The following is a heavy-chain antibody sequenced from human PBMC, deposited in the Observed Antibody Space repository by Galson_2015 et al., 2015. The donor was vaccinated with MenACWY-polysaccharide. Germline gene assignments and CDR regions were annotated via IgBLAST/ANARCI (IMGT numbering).Heavy chain of an antibody. CDR1: GYTFTSYA. V-gene: IGHV7-4-1*02. Sequence: SVKVSCKASGYTFTSYAMNWVRQAPGQGLEWMGWINTNTGNPTYAQGFTGRFVFSLDTSASTAYLQISSLKAEDTAVYYCARVPASMITFGGVIVSGWFDPWGQGTLVTVSS. D-gene: IGHD3-16*02. CDR2: INTNTGNP. J-gene: IGHJ5*02. CDR3: ARVPASMITFGGVIVSGWFDP.